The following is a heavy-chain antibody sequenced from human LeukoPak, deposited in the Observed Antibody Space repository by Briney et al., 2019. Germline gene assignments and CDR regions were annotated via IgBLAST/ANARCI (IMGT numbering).Heavy chain of an antibody. J-gene: IGHJ6*03. CDR1: GFTFSSYW. Sequence: GGSLRLSCAASGFTFSSYWMSWVRQAPGQGREWVANIKQDGSGKYYVDSVKGRFTISRDNAKNSLYLQMNSLRAEDTAVYYCARGEWLDPLYYYYMDVWGKGTTVTVSS. V-gene: IGHV3-7*01. D-gene: IGHD6-19*01. CDR2: IKQDGSGK. CDR3: ARGEWLDPLYYYYMDV.